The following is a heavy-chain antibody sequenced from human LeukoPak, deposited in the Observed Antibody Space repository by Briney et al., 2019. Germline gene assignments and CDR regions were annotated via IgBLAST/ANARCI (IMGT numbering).Heavy chain of an antibody. J-gene: IGHJ4*02. CDR1: GFTFSDYS. V-gene: IGHV3-48*04. CDR3: ATENYGSLAG. CDR2: INSDGKTT. D-gene: IGHD2-15*01. Sequence: GGSLRLSCAASGFTFSDYSMNWVRQAPGKGLEDLSYINSDGKTTWYADSVKGRFTASRDNAKNSLYLQMNSLRAEDTAVYYCATENYGSLAGWGQGTLVTVSS.